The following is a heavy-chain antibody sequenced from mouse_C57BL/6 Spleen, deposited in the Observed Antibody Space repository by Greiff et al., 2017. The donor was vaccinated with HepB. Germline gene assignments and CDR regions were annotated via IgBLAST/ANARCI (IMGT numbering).Heavy chain of an antibody. D-gene: IGHD1-1*01. J-gene: IGHJ2*01. CDR2: IDPSDSET. CDR3: ARATVVATGYFDY. CDR1: GYTFTSYW. Sequence: QVHVKQPGAELVRPGSSVKLSCKASGYTFTSYWMHWVKQRPIQGLEWIGNIDPSDSETHYNQKFKDKATLTVDKSSSTAYMQLSSLTSEDSAVYYCARATVVATGYFDYWGQGTTLTVSS. V-gene: IGHV1-52*01.